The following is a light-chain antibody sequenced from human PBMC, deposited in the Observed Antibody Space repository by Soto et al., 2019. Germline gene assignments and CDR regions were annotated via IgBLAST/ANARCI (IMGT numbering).Light chain of an antibody. CDR1: GTDVGAYNY. V-gene: IGLV2-14*01. J-gene: IGLJ1*01. CDR3: ISYTGKSASFV. Sequence: QSVLTKPASVSGTPGQSITISCTGTGTDVGAYNYVAWYQQHPGKAPKLIIYEVTNRPSGFSYRFSASKSGNTASLTISGLHSEDEADYFCISYTGKSASFVFGTGTKVTVL. CDR2: EVT.